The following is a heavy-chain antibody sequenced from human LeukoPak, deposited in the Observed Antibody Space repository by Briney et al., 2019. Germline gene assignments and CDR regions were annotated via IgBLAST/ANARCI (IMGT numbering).Heavy chain of an antibody. CDR3: ARRGRGYYYDSSGYYYVDY. CDR2: TYSGDSDT. Sequence: GESLMISCKGSGYSFTSYWIGWVRQRPGEGLEWIRITYSGDSDTRYSPSVQGQVTISADKSISTAYLQWSSLKASDTAMYYCARRGRGYYYDSSGYYYVDYWGQGTLVTVSS. CDR1: GYSFTSYW. D-gene: IGHD3-22*01. V-gene: IGHV5-51*01. J-gene: IGHJ4*02.